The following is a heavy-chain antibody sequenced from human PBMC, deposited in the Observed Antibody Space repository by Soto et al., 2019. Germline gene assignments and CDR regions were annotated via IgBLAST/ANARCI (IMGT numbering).Heavy chain of an antibody. CDR1: GYTFTSYY. J-gene: IGHJ6*02. CDR2: INPSGGST. CDR3: ATEEYYDFWSGPSPGMDV. Sequence: GASVKVSCKASGYTFTSYYMHWVRRAPGQGLEWMGIINPSGGSTSYAQKFQGRVTMTRDTSTSTVYMELSSLRSEDTAVYYCATEEYYDFWSGPSPGMDVWGQGTTVTVSS. V-gene: IGHV1-46*01. D-gene: IGHD3-3*01.